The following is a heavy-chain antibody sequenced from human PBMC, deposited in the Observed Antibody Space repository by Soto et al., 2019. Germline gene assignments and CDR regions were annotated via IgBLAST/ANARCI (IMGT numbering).Heavy chain of an antibody. Sequence: PSETLSLTCTVSGGSISSGGYYWSWIRQHPGKGLEWIGYIYYSGSTYYNPSLKSRVTISVDTSKNQFSLKLSSVTAADTAVYYCARVGGSYYSSHSNWFDPWGQGTLVTVSS. CDR3: ARVGGSYYSSHSNWFDP. J-gene: IGHJ5*02. CDR1: GGSISSGGYY. CDR2: IYYSGST. D-gene: IGHD1-26*01. V-gene: IGHV4-31*03.